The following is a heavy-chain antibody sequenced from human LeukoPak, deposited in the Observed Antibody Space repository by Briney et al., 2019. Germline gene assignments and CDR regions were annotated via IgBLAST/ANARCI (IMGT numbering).Heavy chain of an antibody. CDR1: GYTFTGYY. V-gene: IGHV1-2*02. Sequence: ASVKVSCKASGYTFTGYYMHWVRQAPGQGLEWMGWINPNSGGTNYAQKFQGRVTMTRDTSISTAYMELSRLRSDDTAVYYCARELFVEPPIPGLRYFDSLSAYFDYWGQGTLVTVSS. D-gene: IGHD3-9*01. CDR2: INPNSGGT. J-gene: IGHJ4*02. CDR3: ARELFVEPPIPGLRYFDSLSAYFDY.